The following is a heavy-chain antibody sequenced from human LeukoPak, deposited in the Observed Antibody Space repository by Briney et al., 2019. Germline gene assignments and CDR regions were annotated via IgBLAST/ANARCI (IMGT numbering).Heavy chain of an antibody. Sequence: LQTFTYAFGDSFTSYYFCWVLQLPRERGLGMVSNFPGDSYAKYSPPFQGPVPISAEKSISTAHLQWSSLKASDTAMYYCARRGYCSGGRCFSAAFDIWGEGTMVTVSS. CDR2: NFPGDSYA. CDR1: GDSFTSYY. J-gene: IGHJ3*02. D-gene: IGHD2-15*01. CDR3: ARRGYCSGGRCFSAAFDI. V-gene: IGHV5-51*01.